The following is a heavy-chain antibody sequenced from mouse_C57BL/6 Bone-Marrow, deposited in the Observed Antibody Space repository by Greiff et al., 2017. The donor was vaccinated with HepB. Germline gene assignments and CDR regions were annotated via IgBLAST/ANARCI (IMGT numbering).Heavy chain of an antibody. CDR3: ARDSSGYGFAY. Sequence: EVMLVESGGGLVKPGGSLKLSCAASGFTFSSYAMSWVRQTPEKRLEWVATISDGGSYTYYPDNVKGRFTISRDNAKNNQYLQMSHLKSEDTAMYYCARDSSGYGFAYWGRGTLVTVSA. CDR2: ISDGGSYT. D-gene: IGHD3-2*02. CDR1: GFTFSSYA. J-gene: IGHJ3*01. V-gene: IGHV5-4*01.